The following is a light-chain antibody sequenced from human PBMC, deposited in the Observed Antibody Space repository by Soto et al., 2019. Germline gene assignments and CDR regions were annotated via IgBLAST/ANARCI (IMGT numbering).Light chain of an antibody. J-gene: IGLJ2*01. Sequence: QPVLTQPPSVSGAPGQRVTIPCTGSSSNIGSFYDVHWYQQLPGTVPKLLIYGDNNRPSGVPDRFSGSKSGTAASLAITGLQAADEADYYCQSYDNSLNHVVFGGGTKLTVL. CDR2: GDN. CDR3: QSYDNSLNHVV. CDR1: SSNIGSFYD. V-gene: IGLV1-40*01.